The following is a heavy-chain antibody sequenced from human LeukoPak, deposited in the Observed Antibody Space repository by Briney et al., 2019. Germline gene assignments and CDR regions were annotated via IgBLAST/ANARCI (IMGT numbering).Heavy chain of an antibody. D-gene: IGHD6-6*01. CDR1: GGTFSSYT. CDR2: IIPILGIA. V-gene: IGHV1-69*02. Sequence: SVKVSCKVSGGTFSSYTISWVRQAPGQGLEWMGRIIPILGIANYAQKFQGRVTITADKSTSTAYMELSSLRSEDTAVYYCARGMGSSPSFDYWGQGTLVTVSS. J-gene: IGHJ4*02. CDR3: ARGMGSSPSFDY.